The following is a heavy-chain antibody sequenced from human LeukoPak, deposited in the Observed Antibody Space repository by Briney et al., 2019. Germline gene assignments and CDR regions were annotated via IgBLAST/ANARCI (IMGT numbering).Heavy chain of an antibody. Sequence: GGSLRLSCSASGFTFSSYAMHWVRQAPGKGLEYVSAISSNGGSTYYADSVKGRFTISRDNSKNTLYLQMSSLRAEDTAVYYCVKARTGSGSSAFDPWGQGTLVIVSS. J-gene: IGHJ5*02. CDR1: GFTFSSYA. V-gene: IGHV3-64D*06. CDR3: VKARTGSGSSAFDP. D-gene: IGHD3-10*01. CDR2: ISSNGGST.